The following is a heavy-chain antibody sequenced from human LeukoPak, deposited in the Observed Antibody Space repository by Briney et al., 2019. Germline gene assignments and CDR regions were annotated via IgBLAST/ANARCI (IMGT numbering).Heavy chain of an antibody. D-gene: IGHD3-22*01. CDR2: ISWNSGSM. J-gene: IGHJ4*02. CDR3: ARGYYYDGRGY. V-gene: IGHV3-9*01. Sequence: GGSLRLSCAASGFTFDDYAMHWVRQAPGKGLEWVSGISWNSGSMDYADSVKGRFTISRDNAKNSLYLQMNSLRAEDTAVYYCARGYYYDGRGYWGQGTLVTVSS. CDR1: GFTFDDYA.